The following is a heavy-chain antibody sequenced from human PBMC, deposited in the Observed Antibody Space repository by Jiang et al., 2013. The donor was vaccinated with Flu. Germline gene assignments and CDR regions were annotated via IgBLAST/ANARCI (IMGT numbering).Heavy chain of an antibody. D-gene: IGHD2-2*01. CDR3: ARQGVVVPTRITNWFDP. V-gene: IGHV4-39*01. J-gene: IGHJ5*02. CDR2: IYYSGST. CDR1: GGSISSSSYY. Sequence: GSGLVKPSETLSLTCTVSGGSISSSSYYWGWIRQPPGKGLEWIGSIYYSGSTYYNPSLKSRVTISVDTSKNQFSLKLSSVTAADTAVYYCARQGVVVPTRITNWFDPWGQGTLVTVSS.